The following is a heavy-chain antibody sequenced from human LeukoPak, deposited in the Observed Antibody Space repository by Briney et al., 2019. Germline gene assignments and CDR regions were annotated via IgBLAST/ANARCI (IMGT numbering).Heavy chain of an antibody. CDR3: ARGRGYSYGSDAFDI. Sequence: GGSLRLSCAASGFTFTSYAMSWVRQAPGKGLERVSAISDGAYSTFYADSVKGRFTISRDNAKNSLYLQMNSLRAEDTAVYYCARGRGYSYGSDAFDIWGQGTMVTVSS. J-gene: IGHJ3*02. CDR2: ISDGAYST. CDR1: GFTFTSYA. V-gene: IGHV3-23*01. D-gene: IGHD5-18*01.